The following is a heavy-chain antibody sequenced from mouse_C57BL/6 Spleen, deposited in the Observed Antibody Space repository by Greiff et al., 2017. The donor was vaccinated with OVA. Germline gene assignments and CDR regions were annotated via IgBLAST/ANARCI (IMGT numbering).Heavy chain of an antibody. Sequence: EVQGVESGGGLVKPGGSLKLSCAASGFTFSSYAMSWVRQTPEKRLEWVATISDGGSYTYYPDNVKGRFTISRDNAKNNLYLQMSHLKSEDTAMYYCARASYGSGYYFDYWGQGTTLTVSS. D-gene: IGHD1-1*01. CDR1: GFTFSSYA. CDR3: ARASYGSGYYFDY. V-gene: IGHV5-4*01. CDR2: ISDGGSYT. J-gene: IGHJ2*01.